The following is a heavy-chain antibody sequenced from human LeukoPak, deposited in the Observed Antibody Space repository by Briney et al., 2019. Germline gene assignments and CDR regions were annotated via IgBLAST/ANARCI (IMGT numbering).Heavy chain of an antibody. CDR2: IRYDGSNK. CDR1: GFTFSSYG. Sequence: PGGSLRLSCAASGFTFSSYGMHWVRQAPGKGLEWVAFIRYDGSNKYYADSVKGRFTISRDNSENTMYLQMNSLRAEDTAVYYCAKGGPRFLEWSPDPYDAFDIWGQGTMVTVSS. CDR3: AKGGPRFLEWSPDPYDAFDI. V-gene: IGHV3-30*02. J-gene: IGHJ3*02. D-gene: IGHD3-3*01.